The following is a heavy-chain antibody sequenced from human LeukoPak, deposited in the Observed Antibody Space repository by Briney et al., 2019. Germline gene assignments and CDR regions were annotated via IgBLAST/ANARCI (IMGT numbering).Heavy chain of an antibody. CDR3: AREELSGSYSPEYFQH. D-gene: IGHD1-26*01. J-gene: IGHJ1*01. CDR2: IYHSGST. V-gene: IGHV4-39*07. CDR1: GGSISSSSYY. Sequence: KPSETLSLTCTVSGGSISSSSYYWGWIRQPPGKGLEWIGSIYHSGSTNYNPSLKSRVTISVDTSKNQFSLKLSSVTAADTAVYYCAREELSGSYSPEYFQHWGQGTLVTVSS.